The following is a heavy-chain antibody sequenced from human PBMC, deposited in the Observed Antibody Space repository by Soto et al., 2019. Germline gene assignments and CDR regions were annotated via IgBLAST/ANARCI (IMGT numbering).Heavy chain of an antibody. V-gene: IGHV3-23*01. D-gene: IGHD2-21*01. CDR3: AKVGERFRYSLDY. Sequence: EVQLLESGGGLVQPGGSLTLSCAASGFTFNNYAMNWVRQAPGKGLEWVSAISGSGDKTYYADSVKGRFTISRDISRNVVYLPMNSLRADATAVDYCAKVGERFRYSLDYWGQGTLVTVSS. CDR1: GFTFNNYA. J-gene: IGHJ4*02. CDR2: ISGSGDKT.